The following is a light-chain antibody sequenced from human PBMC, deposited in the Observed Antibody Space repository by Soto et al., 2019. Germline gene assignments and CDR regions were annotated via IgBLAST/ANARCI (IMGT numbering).Light chain of an antibody. CDR1: SSDVGAYNY. V-gene: IGLV2-14*01. J-gene: IGLJ2*01. CDR2: EVT. Sequence: QSALTQPAYVSGSPGQSIAISCTGTSSDVGAYNYVSWYQRHPGKAPKLMIYEVTNRPSGVSNRFSGSKSGNTASLTISGLQAEDEADYYCSSYTTSRTLLFGGGTKLTVL. CDR3: SSYTTSRTLL.